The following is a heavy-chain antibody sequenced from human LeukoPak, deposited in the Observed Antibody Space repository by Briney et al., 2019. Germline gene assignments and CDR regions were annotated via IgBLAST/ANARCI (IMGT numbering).Heavy chain of an antibody. J-gene: IGHJ4*02. D-gene: IGHD4-17*01. CDR3: ARGMYINYGDY. CDR1: GFTFSSYW. Sequence: GGSLRLSCAASGFTFSSYWMHWVRQAPGKGLVWVSRIISDGSSTTYADSVKGRFTISRDNAKNTLYLHMNSLRAEDTAVYYCARGMYINYGDYWGQGTLVTVSS. CDR2: IISDGSST. V-gene: IGHV3-74*03.